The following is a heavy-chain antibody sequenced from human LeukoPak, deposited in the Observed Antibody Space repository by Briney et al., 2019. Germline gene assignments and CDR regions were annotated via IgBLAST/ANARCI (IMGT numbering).Heavy chain of an antibody. CDR1: GFTFSNYA. CDR3: ARSYYDSSGYPESRFDP. V-gene: IGHV3-30-3*01. Sequence: GGSLRLSCAASGFTFSNYAMHWVRQAPGKGLEGVALISYDGSNKYYADSVKGRFTISRDNSKYTLYLQMNSLTPEDTSLYYCARSYYDSSGYPESRFDPWGQGTLVTVSS. D-gene: IGHD3-22*01. J-gene: IGHJ5*02. CDR2: ISYDGSNK.